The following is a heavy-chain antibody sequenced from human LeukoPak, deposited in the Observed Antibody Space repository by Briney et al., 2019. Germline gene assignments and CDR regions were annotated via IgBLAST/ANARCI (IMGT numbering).Heavy chain of an antibody. V-gene: IGHV4-34*01. CDR3: ARHIKGGYKAFDY. J-gene: IGHJ4*02. CDR1: GGSFSGYY. CDR2: ISDSGRT. D-gene: IGHD3-22*01. Sequence: SETLSLTCGVSGGSFSGYYWSWIRQPPGKGLEWIGEISDSGRTGYKSSLKSRVTILEDTSKNQFSLKLSSVTAADTAVYYCARHIKGGYKAFDYWGQGTLVTVSS.